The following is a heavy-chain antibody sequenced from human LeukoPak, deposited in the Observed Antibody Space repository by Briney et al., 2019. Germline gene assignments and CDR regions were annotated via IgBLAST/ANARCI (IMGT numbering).Heavy chain of an antibody. Sequence: PSETLSLTCTVSGGSISSSSYYWSWIRQPPGKGLEWIGEINHSGSTNYNPSLKSRVTISVDTSKNQFSLKLSSVTAADTAVYYCARGGIDVWGSYRYTVPTLKYWGQGTLVTVSS. CDR1: GGSISSSSYY. CDR3: ARGGIDVWGSYRYTVPTLKY. CDR2: INHSGST. J-gene: IGHJ4*02. V-gene: IGHV4-39*07. D-gene: IGHD3-16*02.